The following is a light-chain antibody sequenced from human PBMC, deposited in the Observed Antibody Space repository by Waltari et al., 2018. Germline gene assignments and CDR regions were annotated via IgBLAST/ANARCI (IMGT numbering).Light chain of an antibody. CDR3: QQSHSFPFT. CDR2: TAS. CDR1: QSISNY. J-gene: IGKJ5*01. V-gene: IGKV1-39*01. Sequence: DIQMTQSPSSLSASVGDGVTITCQKSQSISNYLNWYQQKPGKAPNLLIYTASTLQSGVPSRFSGSGSGTDFTLTINNLQPEDFATYYCQQSHSFPFTFGQGTRVEI.